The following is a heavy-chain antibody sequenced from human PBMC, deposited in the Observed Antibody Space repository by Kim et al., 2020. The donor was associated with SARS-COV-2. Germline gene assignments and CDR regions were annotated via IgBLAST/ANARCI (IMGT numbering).Heavy chain of an antibody. CDR3: ARWYYYDSSGGNYFDY. CDR1: GYSFASYW. Sequence: GESLKISCEGSGYSFASYWIGWVRQMPGKGLEWMGIIYPRDSDTRYSPSFQGQVTISADKSISTAYLQWSSLKASDTAMYYCARWYYYDSSGGNYFDYWGQGTLVIVAS. J-gene: IGHJ4*02. CDR2: IYPRDSDT. D-gene: IGHD3-22*01. V-gene: IGHV5-51*01.